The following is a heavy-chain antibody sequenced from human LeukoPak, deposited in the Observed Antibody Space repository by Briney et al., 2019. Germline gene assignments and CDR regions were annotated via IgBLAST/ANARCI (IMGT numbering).Heavy chain of an antibody. J-gene: IGHJ1*01. Sequence: SRTLSLTCAVSGDSFSSGGYSWTWIRQPPGKGLEWIGYIYHSGTTYYNPSLKSRVTISVDRSKNQFSLKLSSVTAADTAVYYCARGVSVAGSLQHWGQGTLVTVSS. CDR2: IYHSGTT. D-gene: IGHD6-19*01. CDR1: GDSFSSGGYS. V-gene: IGHV4-30-2*01. CDR3: ARGVSVAGSLQH.